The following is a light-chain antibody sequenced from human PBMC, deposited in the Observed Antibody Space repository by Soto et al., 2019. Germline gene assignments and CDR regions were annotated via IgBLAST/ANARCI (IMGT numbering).Light chain of an antibody. CDR3: QQGDRFPFT. CDR1: QDISSW. CDR2: AAS. V-gene: IGKV1-12*01. J-gene: IGKJ4*01. Sequence: DIQMTQSPSSVSASVGDRVTITCRASQDISSWVAWYQQKPGKAPKLLISAASSLQSGVPRRFSGSGSGTDFTLIISSLQPEDFATYFCQQGDRFPFTFGGGTKVEIK.